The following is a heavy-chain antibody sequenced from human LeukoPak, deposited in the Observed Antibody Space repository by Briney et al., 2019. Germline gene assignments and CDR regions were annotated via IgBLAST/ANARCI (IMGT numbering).Heavy chain of an antibody. V-gene: IGHV3-48*04. CDR1: GFTFSSHR. D-gene: IGHD4-11*01. J-gene: IGHJ4*02. Sequence: GGSLRLSCAASGFTFSSHRMHWVRQAPGQGLEWVAYVSTSSTTIQYADSVKGRFTISRDDAKNSLSLQMNSLRVEDTAVYYCARVIAIHTVTPFDHWGQGTLVTVSS. CDR3: ARVIAIHTVTPFDH. CDR2: VSTSSTTI.